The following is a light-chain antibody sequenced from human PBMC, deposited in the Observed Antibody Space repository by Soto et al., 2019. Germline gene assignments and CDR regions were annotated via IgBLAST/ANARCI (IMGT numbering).Light chain of an antibody. CDR2: GAS. V-gene: IGKV3-20*01. J-gene: IGKJ1*01. CDR3: QQYNNWLPWT. Sequence: EIVLTQSPGTLSLSPGERATLSCRASQSVSSSYLAWYQQKPGQAPRLLIYGASSRPTGIPDRFSGSGSGTDFPLTISRLEPEDFAVYYCQQYNNWLPWTFGQGTKVEIK. CDR1: QSVSSSY.